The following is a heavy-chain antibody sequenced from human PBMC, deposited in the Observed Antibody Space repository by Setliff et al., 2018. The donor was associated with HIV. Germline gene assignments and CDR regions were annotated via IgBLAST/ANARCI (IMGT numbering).Heavy chain of an antibody. CDR1: GFTFSSFE. Sequence: GGSLRLSCAASGFTFSSFEMNWVRQAPGEGLEWVSHISTSGSSIYYADSVRGRFTVSRDNAKNSLSLQMNSLRVEDTAVYYCADPPSGYWGQGTLVTVSS. CDR3: ADPPSGY. J-gene: IGHJ4*02. CDR2: ISTSGSSI. V-gene: IGHV3-48*03. D-gene: IGHD3-10*01.